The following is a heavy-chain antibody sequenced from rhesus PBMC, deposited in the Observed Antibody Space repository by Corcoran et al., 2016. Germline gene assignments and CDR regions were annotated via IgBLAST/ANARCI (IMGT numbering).Heavy chain of an antibody. Sequence: QVQMQESGPAVVKPSETLSLTCAVSGGSISSYYWWSWVRQSPGKGLEWIGGIYGIGGGTGYNPFLKSRGSISLDTPKNQVSLKVTSVTAADTAVYYCASTDCSNSDCSSGDYWGQGVLVTVSS. J-gene: IGHJ4*01. V-gene: IGHV4-93*02. CDR2: IYGIGGGT. CDR3: ASTDCSNSDCSSGDY. D-gene: IGHD2-15*01. CDR1: GGSISSYYW.